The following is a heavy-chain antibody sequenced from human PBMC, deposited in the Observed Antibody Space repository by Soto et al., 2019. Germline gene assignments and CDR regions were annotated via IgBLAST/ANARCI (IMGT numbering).Heavy chain of an antibody. CDR1: GFAFSSFG. Sequence: PGGSLRLSCAASGFAFSSFGMHWVRQAPGKGLEWVAVISYDGPEESYAGSVKGRATVSRDNSKNTVYLQMNRLRGDDSAIYYCAKGRFDVVTISPFDHWGQGTLVTVSS. CDR3: AKGRFDVVTISPFDH. J-gene: IGHJ4*01. D-gene: IGHD3-3*02. V-gene: IGHV3-30*18. CDR2: ISYDGPEE.